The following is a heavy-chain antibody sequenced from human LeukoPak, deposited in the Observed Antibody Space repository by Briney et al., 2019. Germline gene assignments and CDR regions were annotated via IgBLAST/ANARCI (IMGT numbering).Heavy chain of an antibody. V-gene: IGHV4-31*03. Sequence: PSETLSLTCTVSGGSISSGGYYWSWIRQHPGKGLEWIGYIYYSGSTYYNPSLKSRVTISVDTSKNQFSRKLSSVTAADTAVYYCARGGFIPRYYDSSGCYFPYFDYWGQGTLVTVSS. CDR2: IYYSGST. CDR3: ARGGFIPRYYDSSGCYFPYFDY. J-gene: IGHJ4*02. CDR1: GGSISSGGYY. D-gene: IGHD3-22*01.